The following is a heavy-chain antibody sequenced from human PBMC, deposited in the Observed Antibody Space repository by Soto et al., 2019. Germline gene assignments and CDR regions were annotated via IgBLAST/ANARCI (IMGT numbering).Heavy chain of an antibody. Sequence: SETLSLTCTVSGGSISSHYWSWVRQAPGKGLEWIGHIYYRGSTSYNPSLRSRSSISVDTSNNQFSLKLNSVTTADTAVYYCARDGREASGMDVWGQGAKVTVSS. CDR2: IYYRGST. CDR3: ARDGREASGMDV. V-gene: IGHV4-59*11. J-gene: IGHJ6*02. D-gene: IGHD1-26*01. CDR1: GGSISSHY.